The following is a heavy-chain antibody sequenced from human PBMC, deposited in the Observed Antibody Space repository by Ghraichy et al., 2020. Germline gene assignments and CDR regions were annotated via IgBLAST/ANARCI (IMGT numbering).Heavy chain of an antibody. D-gene: IGHD4-17*01. CDR1: GFTFSSYG. CDR3: AREGAGPATVTTYGMDV. Sequence: GGSLRLSCAASGFTFSSYGMHWVRQAPGKGLEWVAVIWYDGSNKYYADSVKGRFTISRDNSKNTLYLQMNSLRAEDTAVYYCAREGAGPATVTTYGMDVWGQGTTVTVSS. J-gene: IGHJ6*02. CDR2: IWYDGSNK. V-gene: IGHV3-33*01.